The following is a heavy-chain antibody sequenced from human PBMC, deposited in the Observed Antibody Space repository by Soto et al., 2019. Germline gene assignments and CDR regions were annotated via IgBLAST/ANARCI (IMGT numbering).Heavy chain of an antibody. Sequence: GASVKVSCKASGGTFSSYAISWVRQAPGQGLEWMGGIIPIFGTANYAQKFQGRVTITADESTSTAYMELSSLRSEDTAVYYCARSGGFLVWGTDPFDYWGQGTLVTVSS. V-gene: IGHV1-69*13. CDR2: IIPIFGTA. CDR3: ARSGGFLVWGTDPFDY. J-gene: IGHJ4*02. D-gene: IGHD3-16*01. CDR1: GGTFSSYA.